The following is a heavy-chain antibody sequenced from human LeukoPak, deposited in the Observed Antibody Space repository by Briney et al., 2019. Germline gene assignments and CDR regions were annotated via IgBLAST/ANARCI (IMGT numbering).Heavy chain of an antibody. V-gene: IGHV3-23*01. CDR2: ISGSGGST. Sequence: GSLRLSCAASGFTFSSYAMSWVRQAPGKGLEWVSAISGSGGSTYYADSVKGRFTISRDNSKNTLYLQVNSLRAEDTAVYYCAKDQVGWQRAFDIWGQGTMVTVSS. D-gene: IGHD2-15*01. CDR1: GFTFSSYA. J-gene: IGHJ3*02. CDR3: AKDQVGWQRAFDI.